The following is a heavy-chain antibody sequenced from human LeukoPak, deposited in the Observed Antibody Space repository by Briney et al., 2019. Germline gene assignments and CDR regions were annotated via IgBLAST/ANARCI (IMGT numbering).Heavy chain of an antibody. J-gene: IGHJ3*02. V-gene: IGHV4-59*08. CDR2: IHYSGGT. CDR1: SGSISGYY. CDR3: ARHGTGQKAFNI. Sequence: PETLSPTCTVSSGSISGYYWSWIRQPPGKGLEWIGQIHYSGGTIYNPSLKSRVTISVDTSKNQFSLKLSSGSAADTAAYYCARHGTGQKAFNIWGQGTMVTVSS. D-gene: IGHD1-14*01.